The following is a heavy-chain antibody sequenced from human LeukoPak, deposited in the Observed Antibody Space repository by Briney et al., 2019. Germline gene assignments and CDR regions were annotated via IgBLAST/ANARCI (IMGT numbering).Heavy chain of an antibody. CDR3: ARADSSGYYYGEYDY. CDR1: GYTFTTYW. J-gene: IGHJ4*02. CDR2: IYPGDSDT. D-gene: IGHD3-22*01. V-gene: IGHV5-51*01. Sequence: GESLEISCKGSGYTFTTYWIAWVRQMPGKGLEWMGIIYPGDSDTRYSPSFQGQVTISADKSISTAYLQWSSLKASDTAMYYCARADSSGYYYGEYDYWGQGTQVTVSS.